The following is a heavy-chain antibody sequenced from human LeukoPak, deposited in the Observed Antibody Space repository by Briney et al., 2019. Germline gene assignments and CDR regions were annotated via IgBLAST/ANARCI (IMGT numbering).Heavy chain of an antibody. CDR2: ISGSSSHT. CDR3: AKEGDYSNAAPEWGFDS. J-gene: IGHJ4*02. D-gene: IGHD4-17*01. Sequence: AGGSLRLSCAASGFTFSIYAMSWVRQAPGKGLEWVSGISGSSSHTLDADSVRGRFIISRDNTRNTLYLHMNSLRAEDTALYYCAKEGDYSNAAPEWGFDSWGQGTLVTVSS. V-gene: IGHV3-23*01. CDR1: GFTFSIYA.